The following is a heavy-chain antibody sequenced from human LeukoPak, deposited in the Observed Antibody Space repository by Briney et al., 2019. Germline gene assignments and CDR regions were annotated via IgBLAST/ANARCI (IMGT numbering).Heavy chain of an antibody. CDR2: IWYDGSNK. Sequence: GRSLRLSCAASGFTFSSYAMHWFRQAPGKGLEWVAVIWYDGSNKYYADSVKGRFTISRDNSTNTLYLQMNSLRPQDTAVYYCAKDLSGSYCPDFWGQGTLVTVSS. D-gene: IGHD1-26*01. CDR3: AKDLSGSYCPDF. J-gene: IGHJ4*02. CDR1: GFTFSSYA. V-gene: IGHV3-30*04.